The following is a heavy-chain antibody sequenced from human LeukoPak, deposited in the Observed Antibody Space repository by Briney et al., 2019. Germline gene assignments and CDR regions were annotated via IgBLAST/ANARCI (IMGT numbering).Heavy chain of an antibody. CDR1: GGSISSYF. D-gene: IGHD1-26*01. CDR3: ARTRDSGGSDY. J-gene: IGHJ4*02. V-gene: IGHV4-59*01. Sequence: SETLSLTCTVSGGSISSYFWSWIRQPPGKGLEWIGYIYYSGSTNYNPSLKSRVTISVDSSKNQFSLRLSSVTAADTAVYYCARTRDSGGSDYWGQGTLVTVSS. CDR2: IYYSGST.